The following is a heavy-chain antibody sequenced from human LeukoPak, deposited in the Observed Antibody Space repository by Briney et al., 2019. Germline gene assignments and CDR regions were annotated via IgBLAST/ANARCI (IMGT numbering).Heavy chain of an antibody. CDR3: ARDRFNPFDY. Sequence: GGSLRLSCAASGFTFTDYSMSWVRQAPGKGLEWVAVISYDGSNKYYADSVKGRFTISRDNSKNTLYLQMNSLRAEDTAVYYCARDRFNPFDYWGQGTLVTVSS. CDR2: ISYDGSNK. CDR1: GFTFTDYS. V-gene: IGHV3-30*01. D-gene: IGHD1-14*01. J-gene: IGHJ4*02.